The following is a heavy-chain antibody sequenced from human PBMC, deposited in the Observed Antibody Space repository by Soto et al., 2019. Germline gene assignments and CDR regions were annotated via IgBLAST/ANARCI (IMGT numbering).Heavy chain of an antibody. Sequence: GESLKISCKGSGYSFTSYWIGWVRQMPGKGLEWMGIIYPGDSDTRYSPSFQGQVTISADKSISTAYLQWSSLKASDTAMYYCARSRKSDYDFWSGPSSDLVYWGQGTLVTVSS. D-gene: IGHD3-3*01. CDR2: IYPGDSDT. V-gene: IGHV5-51*01. CDR3: ARSRKSDYDFWSGPSSDLVY. J-gene: IGHJ4*02. CDR1: GYSFTSYW.